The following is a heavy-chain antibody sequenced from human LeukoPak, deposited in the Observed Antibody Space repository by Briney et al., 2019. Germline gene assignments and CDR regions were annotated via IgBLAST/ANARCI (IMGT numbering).Heavy chain of an antibody. CDR2: INHSGST. D-gene: IGHD1-26*01. V-gene: IGHV4-34*01. J-gene: IGHJ6*03. Sequence: SSETLSLTCAVYGGSFSGYFWSWIRQPPGKGLEWIGEINHSGSTNYNPSLKSRVTISVDTSKNQFSLKLSSVTAADTAVYYCAGGIVGATTVYYYYHMDVWGKGTTVTVSS. CDR1: GGSFSGYF. CDR3: AGGIVGATTVYYYYHMDV.